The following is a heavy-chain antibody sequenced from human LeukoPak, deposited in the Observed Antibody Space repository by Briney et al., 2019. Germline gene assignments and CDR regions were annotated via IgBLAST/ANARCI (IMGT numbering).Heavy chain of an antibody. Sequence: PGGALRLSCAASGFTFSKYGMHWVRPAPGKGLEGVAFIRYDGSNKYYADSVKGRFTISRDNSKNTLYLQVNSLRAEDTAVYYCAKDLWALGRGPYAFDIWGQGTMVTVSS. J-gene: IGHJ3*02. V-gene: IGHV3-30*02. D-gene: IGHD3-10*01. CDR1: GFTFSKYG. CDR3: AKDLWALGRGPYAFDI. CDR2: IRYDGSNK.